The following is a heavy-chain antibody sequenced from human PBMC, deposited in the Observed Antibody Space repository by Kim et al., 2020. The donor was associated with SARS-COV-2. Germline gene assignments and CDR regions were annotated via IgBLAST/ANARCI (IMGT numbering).Heavy chain of an antibody. CDR3: TTDQEY. V-gene: IGHV3-15*01. CDR2: EGGTT. Sequence: EGGTTDYAAPVKGRFTISREDSKNTLYLQMNSLKTEDTAVYYCTTDQEYWGQGTLVTVSS. J-gene: IGHJ4*02.